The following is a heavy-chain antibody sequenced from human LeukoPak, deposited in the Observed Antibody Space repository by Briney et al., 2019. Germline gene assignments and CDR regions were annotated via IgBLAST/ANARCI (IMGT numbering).Heavy chain of an antibody. J-gene: IGHJ5*02. D-gene: IGHD6-13*01. CDR3: AREVAAVGWFDP. CDR1: GDSFSSYF. V-gene: IGHV4-4*07. Sequence: SETLSLTCTVSGDSFSSYFWSWIRQSAGKGLEWIGLIYPSGSTSYNPSLKSRVTMSVDTSKKQFSLKLTSVTAADTAVYYCAREVAAVGWFDPWGQGTLVTVSS. CDR2: IYPSGST.